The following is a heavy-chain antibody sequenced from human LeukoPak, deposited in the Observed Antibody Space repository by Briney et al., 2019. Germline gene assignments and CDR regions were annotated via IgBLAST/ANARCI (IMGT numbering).Heavy chain of an antibody. Sequence: GGSLRLSCTASGFTYSNYVMTWARQAPGKGLEWVSSITGGGGTFYADSVKGRFTISRDNSKNTLYLQMNSLRAEDTAVYYCAKVDYGDYVDYWGQGTLVTVSS. CDR2: ITGGGGT. J-gene: IGHJ4*02. V-gene: IGHV3-23*01. CDR1: GFTYSNYV. CDR3: AKVDYGDYVDY. D-gene: IGHD4-17*01.